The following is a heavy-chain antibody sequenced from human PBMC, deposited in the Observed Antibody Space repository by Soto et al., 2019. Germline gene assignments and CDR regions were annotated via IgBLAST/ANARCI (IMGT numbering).Heavy chain of an antibody. Sequence: EVQLVESGGGLLQPGRSLRLSCAASGFTFDEYAMHWVRQAPGKGLEWVSGISWNSGFTDYADSVKGRFTISRDNAKKSLYLQVNSLRAEDTAFYYCAKDMSGSSWHALDIWCQGTMVTVSS. CDR2: ISWNSGFT. J-gene: IGHJ3*02. D-gene: IGHD6-13*01. CDR3: AKDMSGSSWHALDI. CDR1: GFTFDEYA. V-gene: IGHV3-9*01.